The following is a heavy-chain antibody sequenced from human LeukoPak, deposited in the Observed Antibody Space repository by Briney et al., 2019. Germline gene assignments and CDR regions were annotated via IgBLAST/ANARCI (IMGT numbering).Heavy chain of an antibody. J-gene: IGHJ3*02. V-gene: IGHV3-9*01. CDR1: GFTFGDYA. Sequence: HPGGSLRLSCAASGFTFGDYAMHWVRQAPGKGLEWVSGISWNSGNIGYADSVKGRFTISRDNAKNSLYLHMNSLRAEDAASYYCAKDPKSSAYYYAFDIWGQGTMVTVSS. CDR2: ISWNSGNI. CDR3: AKDPKSSAYYYAFDI. D-gene: IGHD3-22*01.